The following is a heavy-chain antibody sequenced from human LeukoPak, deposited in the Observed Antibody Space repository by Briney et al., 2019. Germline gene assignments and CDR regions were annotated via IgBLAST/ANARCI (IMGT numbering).Heavy chain of an antibody. Sequence: SQTLSLTCTVSGGSISSGDYYWRWIRQPPGTGLEWIGYIYYSGSTYYNPSLKSRVTISVDASKNQFSLKLSSVTAADTAVYYCARAQVPYCSGGSCYRHSWFDPWGQGTLVTASS. CDR3: ARAQVPYCSGGSCYRHSWFDP. D-gene: IGHD2-15*01. V-gene: IGHV4-30-4*08. J-gene: IGHJ5*02. CDR2: IYYSGST. CDR1: GGSISSGDYY.